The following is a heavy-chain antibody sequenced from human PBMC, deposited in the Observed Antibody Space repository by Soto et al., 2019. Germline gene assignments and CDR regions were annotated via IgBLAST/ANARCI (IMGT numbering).Heavy chain of an antibody. CDR1: GFTFSSYG. D-gene: IGHD3-22*01. V-gene: IGHV3-33*01. CDR3: ARNYYDSSGYYSDY. J-gene: IGHJ4*02. Sequence: GALRLSCAASGFTFSSYGMHWVRQAPGKGLEWVAVIWYDGSNKYYADSVKGRFTISRDNSKNTLYLQMNSLRAEDTAVYYCARNYYDSSGYYSDYWGQGTLVTVSS. CDR2: IWYDGSNK.